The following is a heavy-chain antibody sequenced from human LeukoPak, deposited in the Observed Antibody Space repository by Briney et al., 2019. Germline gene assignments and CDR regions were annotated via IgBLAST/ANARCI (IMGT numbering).Heavy chain of an antibody. V-gene: IGHV7-4-1*02. CDR1: GYTFTSYA. Sequence: ASVKVSCKASGYTFTSYAMNWVRQAPGQGLEWMGWINTNTGNPTYAQGFTGRFVFSLDTSVSTAYLQISSLKAEDTAVYYCARDEAAGTLSWFDPWGQGTLVTVSS. CDR2: INTNTGNP. J-gene: IGHJ5*02. CDR3: ARDEAAGTLSWFDP. D-gene: IGHD6-13*01.